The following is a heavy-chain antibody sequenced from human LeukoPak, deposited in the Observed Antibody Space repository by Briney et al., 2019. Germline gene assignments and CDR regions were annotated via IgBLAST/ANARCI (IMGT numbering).Heavy chain of an antibody. V-gene: IGHV3-7*04. CDR2: IKQDGSEK. D-gene: IGHD5-24*01. CDR1: GFTFSSYS. J-gene: IGHJ4*02. CDR3: ARDLHGYYFDY. Sequence: QPGGSLRLSCAASGFTFSSYSMNWVRQAPGKGLEWVASIKQDGSEKYYVDSVKGRFAISRDNAKNSLYLQMNSLRAEDTAVYYCARDLHGYYFDYWGQGTLVTVSS.